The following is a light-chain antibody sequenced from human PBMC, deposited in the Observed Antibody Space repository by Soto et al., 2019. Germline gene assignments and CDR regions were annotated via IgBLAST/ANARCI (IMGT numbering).Light chain of an antibody. CDR1: QDITKY. CDR2: DAS. Sequence: DIQMTQSPSSLSASVGDRVTITCQASQDITKYLSWFQQKPGKGPKLLIYDASELETGVPSRFSGSGSGTDFTFTISSLQPEDIATYYCQHYDNLHYTFGQGTKLEMK. J-gene: IGKJ2*01. CDR3: QHYDNLHYT. V-gene: IGKV1-33*01.